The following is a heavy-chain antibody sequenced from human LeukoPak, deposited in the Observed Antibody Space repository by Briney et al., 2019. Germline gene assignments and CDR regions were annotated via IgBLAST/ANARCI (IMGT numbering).Heavy chain of an antibody. J-gene: IGHJ4*02. Sequence: SVKVSCKASGGTFSSYAISWVRQAPGQGLEWMGRIIPIFGTANYAQKFQGRVTITTDESTSTAYMELSSLRSEDAAVYYCARDILALEGDYLFDYWGQGTLVTVSS. CDR2: IIPIFGTA. D-gene: IGHD4-17*01. V-gene: IGHV1-69*05. CDR3: ARDILALEGDYLFDY. CDR1: GGTFSSYA.